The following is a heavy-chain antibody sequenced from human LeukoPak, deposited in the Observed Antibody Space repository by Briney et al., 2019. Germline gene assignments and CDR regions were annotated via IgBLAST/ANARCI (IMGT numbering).Heavy chain of an antibody. CDR3: AKVESGSYYLLANYYYYYMDV. Sequence: PGGSLRLSCAASGLSFSSYGMHWVRQAPGKGLEWVAFIQYDGSNKFYADSVKGRFTISRDNSKNTLYLQMNSLRAEDTAVYYCAKVESGSYYLLANYYYYYMDVWGKGTTVTIFS. CDR1: GLSFSSYG. CDR2: IQYDGSNK. J-gene: IGHJ6*03. V-gene: IGHV3-30*02. D-gene: IGHD1-26*01.